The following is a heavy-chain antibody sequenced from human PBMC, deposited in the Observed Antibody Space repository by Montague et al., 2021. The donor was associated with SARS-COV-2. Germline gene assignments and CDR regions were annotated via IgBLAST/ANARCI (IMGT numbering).Heavy chain of an antibody. J-gene: IGHJ3*01. D-gene: IGHD3-10*01. V-gene: IGHV3-23*01. CDR2: ISGSGSLT. CDR1: GFVFNTSG. Sequence: YRRLSCAASGFVFNTSGISWVRQAPGKGLEWVSFISGSGSLTYDAGSAKGRFTVSRDESKNTVFLQMNSLRAEDTALYYCAKGKGTSPTPRGAFDVWGQGTMVVVSS. CDR3: AKGKGTSPTPRGAFDV.